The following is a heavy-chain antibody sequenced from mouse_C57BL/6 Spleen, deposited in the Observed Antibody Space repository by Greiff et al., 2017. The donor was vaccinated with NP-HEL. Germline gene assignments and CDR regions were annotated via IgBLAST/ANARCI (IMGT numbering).Heavy chain of an antibody. Sequence: EVKLVESGGGLVQPGASLRLSCAASGFTFTDYYMSWVRQPPGKAPVWLALIRNKANGYTTEYTASVKGRFTISRDNSQNILYLQMNTLRAEDSATYYCVKAVGDPGRYFDYWGQGTTLTVSS. J-gene: IGHJ2*01. CDR1: GFTFTDYY. D-gene: IGHD2-13*01. V-gene: IGHV7-4*01. CDR2: IRNKANGYTT. CDR3: VKAVGDPGRYFDY.